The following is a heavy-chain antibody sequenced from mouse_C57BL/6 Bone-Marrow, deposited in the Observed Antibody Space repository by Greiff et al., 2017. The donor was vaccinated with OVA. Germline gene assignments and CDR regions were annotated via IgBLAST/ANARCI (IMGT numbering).Heavy chain of an antibody. CDR3: AREGFYYYGSPSFDY. Sequence: EVQLVESGPGLVKPSQSLSLTCSVTGYSITSGYYWNWIRQFPGNKLEWMGYISYDGSNNYNPSLKNRISITRDTSKNQFFLKLNSVTTEDTATYYCAREGFYYYGSPSFDYWGQGTTLTVSS. CDR2: ISYDGSN. D-gene: IGHD1-1*01. J-gene: IGHJ2*01. CDR1: GYSITSGYY. V-gene: IGHV3-6*01.